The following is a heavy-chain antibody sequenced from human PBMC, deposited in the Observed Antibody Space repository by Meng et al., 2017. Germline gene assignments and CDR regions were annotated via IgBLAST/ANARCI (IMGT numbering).Heavy chain of an antibody. Sequence: ASVKVSCKASGYTFTSYYMHWVRQAPGQGLEWMGIINPSGDSTSYAQKFQGRVTMTRDTSTSTVYMELSSLRSEDTAVYYCAGAAAGMNAFDIWGQGTMVTVSS. V-gene: IGHV1-46*01. J-gene: IGHJ3*02. D-gene: IGHD6-13*01. CDR3: AGAAAGMNAFDI. CDR2: INPSGDST. CDR1: GYTFTSYY.